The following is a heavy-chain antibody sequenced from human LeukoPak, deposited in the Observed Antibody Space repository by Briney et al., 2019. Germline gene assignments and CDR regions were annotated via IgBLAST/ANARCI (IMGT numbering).Heavy chain of an antibody. D-gene: IGHD2-2*01. CDR2: INQDGSGK. V-gene: IGHV3-7*04. Sequence: GGSLRLSCAASGFTFSDNGMNWVRQAPGKGLEWVANINQDGSGKYYVDSVKGRFTISRDNAKNSLYLQMNSLRAEDTAVYFCARPPHQYGLDVWGQGTTVTVSS. CDR3: ARPPHQYGLDV. CDR1: GFTFSDNG. J-gene: IGHJ6*01.